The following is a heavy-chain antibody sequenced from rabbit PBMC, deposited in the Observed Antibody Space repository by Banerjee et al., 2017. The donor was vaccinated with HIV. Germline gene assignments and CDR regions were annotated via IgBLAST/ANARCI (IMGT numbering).Heavy chain of an antibody. Sequence: QEQLVESGGDLVQPEGSLTLTCTASGFSFSSGYDMYWVRQAPGKGLEWIACIDVGNSGDTYYASWAKGRFTISETSSTTVTLQMTSLTAADTATYFCARDGWGVTAFNLWGQGTLVTVS. D-gene: IGHD4-1*01. CDR3: ARDGWGVTAFNL. CDR2: IDVGNSGDT. V-gene: IGHV1S45*01. J-gene: IGHJ4*01. CDR1: GFSFSSGYD.